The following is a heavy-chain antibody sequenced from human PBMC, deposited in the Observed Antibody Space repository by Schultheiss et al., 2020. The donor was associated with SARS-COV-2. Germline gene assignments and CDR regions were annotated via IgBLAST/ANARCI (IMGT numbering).Heavy chain of an antibody. V-gene: IGHV3-21*01. CDR3: ARDWTTVYYYYYGMDV. CDR2: ISSSSSYI. J-gene: IGHJ6*02. CDR1: GFTGSSYS. Sequence: VGSLRLSCAASGFTGSSYSMNWVRQAPGKGLEWVSSISSSSSYIYYADSVKGRFTISRDNAKNSLYLQMNSLRAEDTAVYYCARDWTTVYYYYYGMDVWGQGTTVTVSS. D-gene: IGHD4-17*01.